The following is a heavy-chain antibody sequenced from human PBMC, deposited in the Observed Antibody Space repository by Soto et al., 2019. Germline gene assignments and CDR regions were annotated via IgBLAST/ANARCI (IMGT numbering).Heavy chain of an antibody. CDR1: GGSISTYY. Sequence: SETLSLTCTVSGGSISTYYWSWIRQPPGKGLEWIGYIYYSGSSNYNPSLKSPVTISVDTSKNQFSLKLSYVTAADTAVYYCGRNFLYIAGAPDGFDVGGKGKMVTVS. CDR3: GRNFLYIAGAPDGFDV. V-gene: IGHV4-59*08. CDR2: IYYSGSS. J-gene: IGHJ3*01. D-gene: IGHD1-26*01.